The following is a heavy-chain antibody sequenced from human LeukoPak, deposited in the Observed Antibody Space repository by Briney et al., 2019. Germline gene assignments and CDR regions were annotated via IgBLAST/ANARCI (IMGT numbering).Heavy chain of an antibody. CDR3: ARDYYDSSGYYIL. V-gene: IGHV4-4*07. Sequence: PSETLSLTCIVSGGSISSYYWSWIRQPAGNGLEWIGRIYTSGSTNYNPSLKSRVTISVDKSKNQFSLKLSSVTAADTAVYYCARDYYDSSGYYILWGQGTLVTVS. D-gene: IGHD3-22*01. CDR1: GGSISSYY. J-gene: IGHJ4*02. CDR2: IYTSGST.